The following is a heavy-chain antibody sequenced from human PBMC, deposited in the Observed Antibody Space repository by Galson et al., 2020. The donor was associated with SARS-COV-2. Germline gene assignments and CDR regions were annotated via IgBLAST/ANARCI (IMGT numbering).Heavy chain of an antibody. CDR1: DVSMTSYY. CDR3: ARDPAPLYGDNYYYGMDV. CDR2: VSYSGST. Sequence: ETSEPLSLTCGASDVSMTSYYWSWIRQLPGKGLEWIGYVSYSGSTNYNPSLRSRVTILVDMSRNQFSLKLSSVTAADTAIYYCARDPAPLYGDNYYYGMDVWGRGTTVTVSS. V-gene: IGHV4-59*01. J-gene: IGHJ6*02. D-gene: IGHD4-17*01.